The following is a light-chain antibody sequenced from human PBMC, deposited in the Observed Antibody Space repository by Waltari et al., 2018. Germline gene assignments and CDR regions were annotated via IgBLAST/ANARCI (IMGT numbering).Light chain of an antibody. V-gene: IGKV1-39*01. CDR1: QNIRNY. J-gene: IGKJ4*01. Sequence: DIQMTQSHSSLSASIGDRVTIACRASQNIRNYLNWYRQAPGKAPTLLIYAASSLQTAVPSRFSGSGSGTDFTLTISSLQAEDFATYYCQQSYSSPLTFGGGTRVEIK. CDR2: AAS. CDR3: QQSYSSPLT.